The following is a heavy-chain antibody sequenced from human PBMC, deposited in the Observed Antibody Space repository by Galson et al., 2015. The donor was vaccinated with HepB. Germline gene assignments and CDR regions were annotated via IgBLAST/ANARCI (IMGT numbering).Heavy chain of an antibody. J-gene: IGHJ4*02. D-gene: IGHD6-13*01. V-gene: IGHV3-11*06. CDR2: ISANTIYT. Sequence: SLRLSCAASGFAFSDYYMTWIRQVPGKGLEWISYISANTIYTNYAASVKGRFTISRDNVKNSVLLQMNSLRDEDTAVYYCARDPRPRVAAAKLDYWGQGTLVTVSS. CDR1: GFAFSDYY. CDR3: ARDPRPRVAAAKLDY.